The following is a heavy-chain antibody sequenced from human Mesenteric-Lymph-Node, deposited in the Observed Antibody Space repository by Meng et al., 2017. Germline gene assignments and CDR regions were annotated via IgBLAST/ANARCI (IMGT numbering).Heavy chain of an antibody. D-gene: IGHD6-13*01. CDR2: IYTSGST. Sequence: SETLSLTCTVSGGSISSYYWSWIRQPAGKGLEWIGRIYTSGSTNYNLSLKSRVTMSVDTSKNQFSLKLSSVTAADTAVYYCAGPRKSSSWYGAFDYWGQGTLVTVSS. J-gene: IGHJ4*02. CDR1: GGSISSYY. CDR3: AGPRKSSSWYGAFDY. V-gene: IGHV4-4*07.